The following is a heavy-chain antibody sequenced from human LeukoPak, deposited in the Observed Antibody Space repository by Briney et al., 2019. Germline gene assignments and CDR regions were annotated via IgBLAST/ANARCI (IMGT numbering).Heavy chain of an antibody. J-gene: IGHJ3*02. CDR2: IYYSGST. CDR3: AREPRYYYDSSGYPDAFDI. CDR1: GGSISSYY. D-gene: IGHD3-22*01. V-gene: IGHV4-59*12. Sequence: KTSETLSLTCTVSGGSISSYYWSWIRQPPGKGLEWIGYIYYSGSTNYNPSLKSRVTISVDTSKNQFSLKLSSVTAADTAVYYCAREPRYYYDSSGYPDAFDIWGQGTMVTVSS.